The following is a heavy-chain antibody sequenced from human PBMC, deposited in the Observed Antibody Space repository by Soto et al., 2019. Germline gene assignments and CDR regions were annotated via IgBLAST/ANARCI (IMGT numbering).Heavy chain of an antibody. V-gene: IGHV3-21*01. CDR3: ARDMDSGYDSLDY. Sequence: GGSLRLSCAASGFTFSSYSMNWVRQAPGKGLEWVSSISSSSYIYYADSVKGRFTISRDNAKNSLYLQMNSLRAEDTAVYYCARDMDSGYDSLDYWGQGTLVTVSS. CDR2: ISSSSYI. CDR1: GFTFSSYS. D-gene: IGHD5-12*01. J-gene: IGHJ4*02.